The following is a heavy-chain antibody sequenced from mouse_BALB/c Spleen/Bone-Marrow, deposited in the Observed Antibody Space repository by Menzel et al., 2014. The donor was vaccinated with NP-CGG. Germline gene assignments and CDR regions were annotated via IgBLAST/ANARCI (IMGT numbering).Heavy chain of an antibody. CDR2: IDPANGNT. Sequence: VQLKESGAELVKPGASVKLSCTAPGFNIKDTYMHWVKQRPEQGLEWIGRIDPANGNTKYDPKFQGKATITADTSSNTAYLQLSSLTSEDTAVYYCARWEYYAMDYWGQGTSVTVSP. V-gene: IGHV14-3*02. CDR3: ARWEYYAMDY. CDR1: GFNIKDTY. J-gene: IGHJ4*01. D-gene: IGHD4-1*01.